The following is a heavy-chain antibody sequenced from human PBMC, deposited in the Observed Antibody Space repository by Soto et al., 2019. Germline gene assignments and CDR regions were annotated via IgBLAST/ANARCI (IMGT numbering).Heavy chain of an antibody. D-gene: IGHD3-22*01. Sequence: SETLSLTCTVSGGSISSYYWSWIRQPPGKGLEWIGYIYYSGSTYYNPSLKSRVTISVDTSKNQFSLKLSSVTAADTAVYYCASYYDSSGYYAYYFDYWGQGTLVTVSS. CDR1: GGSISSYY. CDR2: IYYSGST. V-gene: IGHV4-30-4*01. CDR3: ASYYDSSGYYAYYFDY. J-gene: IGHJ4*02.